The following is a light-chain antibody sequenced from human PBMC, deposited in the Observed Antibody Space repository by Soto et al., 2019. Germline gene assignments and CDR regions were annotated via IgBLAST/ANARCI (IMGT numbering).Light chain of an antibody. CDR2: EVT. J-gene: IGLJ3*02. CDR1: NSDFRDYNS. Sequence: QSVLTQPASVSGSPGQSITISCTGTNSDFRDYNSVSSFQQNPGKAPKVTTFEVTNRPSGVSDHFSGSRSGNTASLTISGRQAEDEADCYRSSTLEVFGGGTKLTVL. V-gene: IGLV2-14*01. CDR3: SSTLEV.